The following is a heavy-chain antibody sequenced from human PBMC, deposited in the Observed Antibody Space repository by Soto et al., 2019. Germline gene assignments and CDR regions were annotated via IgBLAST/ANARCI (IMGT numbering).Heavy chain of an antibody. CDR3: ARGDYGDSIIDY. V-gene: IGHV1-69*02. Sequence: QVQLVHSGAEVKKPGSSVKVSCKASGGTFSSYTISWVRQAPGQGLEWMGRIIPILGIANYAQKFQGRVTITAHKSTSTAYMELSSLRSEDTAVYYCARGDYGDSIIDYWGQGTLVTVSS. D-gene: IGHD4-17*01. CDR1: GGTFSSYT. J-gene: IGHJ4*02. CDR2: IIPILGIA.